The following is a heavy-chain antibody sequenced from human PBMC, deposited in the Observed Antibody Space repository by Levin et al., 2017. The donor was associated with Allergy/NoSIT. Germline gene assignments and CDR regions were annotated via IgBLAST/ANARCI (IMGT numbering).Heavy chain of an antibody. CDR1: GGSISGYH. CDR2: IYYTGST. D-gene: IGHD3-16*01. J-gene: IGHJ4*02. CDR3: ARNSYADY. Sequence: SQTLSLTCSVSGGSISGYHWTWIRQPPGKRLEWIGYIYYTGSTSYNPSLRSRVTISVDTSKNQLSLKLTSVTAADTAVYYCARNSYADYWGQGILVTVSS. V-gene: IGHV4-59*08.